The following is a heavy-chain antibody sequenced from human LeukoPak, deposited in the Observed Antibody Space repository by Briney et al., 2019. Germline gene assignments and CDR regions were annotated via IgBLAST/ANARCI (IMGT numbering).Heavy chain of an antibody. D-gene: IGHD3-10*01. CDR1: GFTFSSYS. J-gene: IGHJ4*02. CDR2: ISSSSSTI. Sequence: GGSLRPSCAASGFTFSSYSFNWVRQAPGKGLEWVSYISSSSSTIYYADSVKGRFTISRDNAKNSMYLQMNSLRDEDTAVYYCARRTFYYGSGSAIDSWGQGTLVTVSS. V-gene: IGHV3-48*02. CDR3: ARRTFYYGSGSAIDS.